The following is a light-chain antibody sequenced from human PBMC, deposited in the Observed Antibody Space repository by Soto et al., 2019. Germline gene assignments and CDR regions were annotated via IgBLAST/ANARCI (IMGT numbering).Light chain of an antibody. CDR1: QSISSN. V-gene: IGKV3-15*01. CDR3: QQSCNGPRT. Sequence: EIVMTQSPATLSVSPGERATLSCRASQSISSNLAWFQQKPGQAPRLLIYGASSRATGIPARFSGSGSGTEFTLSISSLQSEDFAVYYCQQSCNGPRTFGQGTKVEVK. J-gene: IGKJ1*01. CDR2: GAS.